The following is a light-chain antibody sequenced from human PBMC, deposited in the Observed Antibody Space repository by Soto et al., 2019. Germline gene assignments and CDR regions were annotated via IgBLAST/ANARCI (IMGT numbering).Light chain of an antibody. J-gene: IGLJ1*01. CDR1: SSDVGGYNY. CDR3: CSFAGSLTYV. V-gene: IGLV2-11*01. Sequence: QSVLTQPLSVSGSPGQSVTISCTGTSSDVGGYNYVSWYQQHPGRAPKLMIYDVTKRPSGVPDRFSGSKSGNTASLTISGLQAEDEADYYCCSFAGSLTYVFGTGTKVTVL. CDR2: DVT.